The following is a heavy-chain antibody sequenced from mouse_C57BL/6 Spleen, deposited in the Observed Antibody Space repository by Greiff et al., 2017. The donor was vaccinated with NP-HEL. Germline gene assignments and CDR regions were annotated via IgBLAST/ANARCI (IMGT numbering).Heavy chain of an antibody. Sequence: VQLKESGPELVKPGASVKIPCKASGYTFTDYNMDWVKQSHGKSLEWIGDINPNNGGTIYNQKFKGKATLTVDKSSSTAYMELRSLTSEDTAVYYCARSPYAMDYWGQGTSVTVSS. CDR2: INPNNGGT. CDR3: ARSPYAMDY. V-gene: IGHV1-18*01. CDR1: GYTFTDYN. J-gene: IGHJ4*01.